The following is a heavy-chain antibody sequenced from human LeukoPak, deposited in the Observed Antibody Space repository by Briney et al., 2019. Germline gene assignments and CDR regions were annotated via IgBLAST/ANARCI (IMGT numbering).Heavy chain of an antibody. CDR3: ARVTVVIPPTQIWFDP. CDR1: GYTFTSYD. Sequence: GASVKVSCKASGYTFTSYDINWVRQATGQGLEWMGWMNPNSGNTGYAQKFQGRVTITRNTSISTAYMELSSLRSEDTAVYYCARVTVVIPPTQIWFDPWGQGTLVTVSS. V-gene: IGHV1-8*01. CDR2: MNPNSGNT. D-gene: IGHD2-2*01. J-gene: IGHJ5*02.